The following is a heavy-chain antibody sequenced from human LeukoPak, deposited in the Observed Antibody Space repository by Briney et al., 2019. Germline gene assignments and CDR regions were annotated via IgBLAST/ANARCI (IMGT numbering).Heavy chain of an antibody. CDR3: ARARRADIVATTDY. CDR1: GGSFSGYY. D-gene: IGHD5-12*01. CDR2: INHSGST. J-gene: IGHJ4*02. V-gene: IGHV4-34*01. Sequence: SETLSLTCAVYGGSFSGYYWSWIRQPPGKGLEWIGEINHSGSTNYNPSLKSRVTISVDTSKNQFSLKLSSVTAADTAVYYCARARRADIVATTDYWGQGTLATVSS.